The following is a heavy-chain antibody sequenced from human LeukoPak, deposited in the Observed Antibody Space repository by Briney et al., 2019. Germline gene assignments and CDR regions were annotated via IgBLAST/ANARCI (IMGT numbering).Heavy chain of an antibody. V-gene: IGHV3-7*01. J-gene: IGHJ4*02. D-gene: IGHD5-18*01. Sequence: PGGSLRLSCAASGFTFSSYAMSWVRQAPGKGLEWVANIKQDGSEKYCVDSVKGRFTISRDNAKNSLYLQMNSLRAEDTAVYYCARGGSGYSYGPPFDYWGQGTLVTVSS. CDR3: ARGGSGYSYGPPFDY. CDR1: GFTFSSYA. CDR2: IKQDGSEK.